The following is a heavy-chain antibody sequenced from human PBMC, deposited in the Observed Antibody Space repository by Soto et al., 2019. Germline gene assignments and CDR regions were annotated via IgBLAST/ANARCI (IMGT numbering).Heavy chain of an antibody. V-gene: IGHV4-39*01. CDR3: GRHRRETGTYAQPLDY. CDR2: SSYGGIT. Sequence: QLQLQESGPGLVKPSATLSLTCTVSGGSISISDTHYYWGWIRQPPGKGLEWIGSSSYGGITYHNPCLKSRVAISIDTSKRHFSRKLTSVTAADTAVYYCGRHRRETGTYAQPLDYGGQGTLVTVSS. J-gene: IGHJ4*02. CDR1: GGSISISDTHYY. D-gene: IGHD1-1*01.